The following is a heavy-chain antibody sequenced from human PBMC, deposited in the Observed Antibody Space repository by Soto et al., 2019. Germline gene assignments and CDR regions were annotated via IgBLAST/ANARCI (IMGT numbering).Heavy chain of an antibody. CDR2: ISGSGGST. D-gene: IGHD3-10*01. Sequence: GSLRLSCAASGFTFSSYAMSWVRQAPGKGLKWVSAISGSGGSTYYADSVKGRFTISRDNSKNALYLQMNSLRAEDTAVYYCAKDRHGSGSYYNPARFDYWGQGTLVTVSS. CDR3: AKDRHGSGSYYNPARFDY. V-gene: IGHV3-23*01. CDR1: GFTFSSYA. J-gene: IGHJ4*02.